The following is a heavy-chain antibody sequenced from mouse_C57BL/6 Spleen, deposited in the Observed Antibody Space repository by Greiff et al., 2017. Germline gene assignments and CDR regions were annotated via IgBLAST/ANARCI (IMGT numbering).Heavy chain of an antibody. D-gene: IGHD1-1*01. CDR3: ERCYYGSSSGWYFDV. CDR2: IDPSDSYT. CDR1: GYTFTSYW. Sequence: QVQLQQPGAELVMPGASVKLSCKASGYTFTSYWMHWVKQRPGQGLEWIGEIDPSDSYTNYNQKFKGKATLTVDKSSRSAYMQLSSLTSEESAVYYCERCYYGSSSGWYFDVWGTGTTVTVSS. J-gene: IGHJ1*03. V-gene: IGHV1-69*01.